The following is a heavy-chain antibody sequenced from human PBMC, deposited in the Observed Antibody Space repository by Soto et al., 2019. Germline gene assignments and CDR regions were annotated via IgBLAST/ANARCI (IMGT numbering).Heavy chain of an antibody. CDR2: ISYGGSI. D-gene: IGHD5-18*01. V-gene: IGHV4-59*01. CDR3: ARGGYNYPNWFDP. CDR1: GDSISSYY. Sequence: SETLSLTCTVSGDSISSYYWSRIRQTPGKGLECIGSISYGGSIKYNPSLKSRVTISVDTSKNQFSLNLRSVTAADTAVYYCARGGYNYPNWFDPWGQGTLVTVSS. J-gene: IGHJ5*02.